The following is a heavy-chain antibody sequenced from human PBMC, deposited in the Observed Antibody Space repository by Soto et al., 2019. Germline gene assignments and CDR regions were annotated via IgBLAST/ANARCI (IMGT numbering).Heavy chain of an antibody. Sequence: PGGSLRLSCAASGLTFSDHYMAWFRQTPERGLEWLAYISHRSLTIYHARSVKDRFTISRDDATDSIYLQMNNLRVEDTAVYFCARGGGSSPFDYWGQGTVVTVSS. V-gene: IGHV3-11*01. J-gene: IGHJ4*02. CDR1: GLTFSDHY. D-gene: IGHD6-6*01. CDR3: ARGGGSSPFDY. CDR2: ISHRSLTI.